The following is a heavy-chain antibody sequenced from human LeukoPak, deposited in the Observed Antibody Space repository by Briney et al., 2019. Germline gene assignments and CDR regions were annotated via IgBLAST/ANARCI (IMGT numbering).Heavy chain of an antibody. CDR1: GVSISSGFW. J-gene: IGHJ3*02. CDR2: IHHSGDT. D-gene: IGHD3-22*01. V-gene: IGHV4-4*02. CDR3: ARVLYYYDSSGYYYLYAFDI. Sequence: KPSETLSLTCAVSGVSISSGFWWSWVRQPPGKGLEWIGEIHHSGDTSYNPSLKSRVTVSVDKSKNQFSLKLSSVTAADTAVYYCARVLYYYDSSGYYYLYAFDIWGQGTMVTVSS.